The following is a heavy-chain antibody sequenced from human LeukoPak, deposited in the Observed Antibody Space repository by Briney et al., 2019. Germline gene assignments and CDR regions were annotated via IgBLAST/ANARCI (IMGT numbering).Heavy chain of an antibody. Sequence: ASVKVSCKATEFSFTSYSIHWVRQAPGQRLEWLGWINGGNGNTRYSEKFQGRVTISRDTSASTAYMELSRLRSEDTAVYYCARYCIGSGCNHCAFDIWGQGTLVTVSS. D-gene: IGHD2-15*01. J-gene: IGHJ3*02. CDR2: INGGNGNT. CDR1: EFSFTSYS. CDR3: ARYCIGSGCNHCAFDI. V-gene: IGHV1-3*01.